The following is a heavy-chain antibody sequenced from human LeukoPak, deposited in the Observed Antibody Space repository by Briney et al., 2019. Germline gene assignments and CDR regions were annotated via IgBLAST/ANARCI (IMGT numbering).Heavy chain of an antibody. Sequence: GASVKVSCKASGGTFSSYAISWVRQAPGQGLEWMGGIIPIFGTANYAQKFQGRVTITADESTSTAYMELRSLRSDDTAVYYCARRSHYDFWSGYYTHYYYGMDVWGRGTTVTVSS. D-gene: IGHD3-3*01. CDR2: IIPIFGTA. V-gene: IGHV1-69*13. J-gene: IGHJ6*02. CDR3: ARRSHYDFWSGYYTHYYYGMDV. CDR1: GGTFSSYA.